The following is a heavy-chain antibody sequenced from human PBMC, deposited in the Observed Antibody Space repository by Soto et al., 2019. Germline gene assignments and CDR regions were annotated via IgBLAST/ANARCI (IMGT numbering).Heavy chain of an antibody. CDR1: GDSLSSSYYY. V-gene: IGHV4-39*01. CDR2: VDYTGSA. D-gene: IGHD1-20*01. Sequence: QLQLQESGPGLVKPSETLSLTCSVSGDSLSSSYYYWGWIRQPPGERLEWIASVDYTGSAYYSPSLRSRVTISVDTSNNDFSLKVDAVSAADTALYFCARQGINRGDGPGAFDIWGQWTTVIVSS. J-gene: IGHJ3*02. CDR3: ARQGINRGDGPGAFDI.